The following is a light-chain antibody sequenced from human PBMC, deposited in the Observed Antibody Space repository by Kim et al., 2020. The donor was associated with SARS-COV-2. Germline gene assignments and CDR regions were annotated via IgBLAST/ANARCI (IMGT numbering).Light chain of an antibody. Sequence: SPGQRATLSCRASQSVTSSFLAWCQQKPGQAPRLLIYGASSRATGIADRFSGRGSGTDFTLTISRLQPEDFAVYYCQQYGDLPLTFGGGTKVDIK. V-gene: IGKV3-20*01. CDR2: GAS. CDR1: QSVTSSF. J-gene: IGKJ4*01. CDR3: QQYGDLPLT.